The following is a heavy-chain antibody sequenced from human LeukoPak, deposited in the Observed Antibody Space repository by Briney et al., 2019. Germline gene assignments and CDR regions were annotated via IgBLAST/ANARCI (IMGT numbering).Heavy chain of an antibody. CDR3: ARGPRAPNGVLPWYFDL. J-gene: IGHJ2*01. CDR1: TGSFSGYF. Sequence: SETLSLTCAVYTGSFSGYFWTWIRQPPGKGLEWIGEINHSGGTNYNPSLKGRVTISTDPSTNQFSLKVTSVTAADTAAYYCARGPRAPNGVLPWYFDLWGRGNLVVVSS. V-gene: IGHV4-34*01. CDR2: INHSGGT. D-gene: IGHD4-17*01.